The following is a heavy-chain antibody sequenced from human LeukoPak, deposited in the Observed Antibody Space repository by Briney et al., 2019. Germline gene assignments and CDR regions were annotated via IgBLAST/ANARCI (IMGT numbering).Heavy chain of an antibody. V-gene: IGHV4-34*01. CDR3: ARLGGYYSMSH. D-gene: IGHD3-22*01. CDR2: INHSGST. Sequence: PETLSLTCAVYGGSFSGYYWSWIRQPPGKGLEWIGEINHSGSTNYNPSLKSRVTISVDTSKNQFSLKLSSVTAADTAVYYCARLGGYYSMSHWGQGTLVTVSS. CDR1: GGSFSGYY. J-gene: IGHJ1*01.